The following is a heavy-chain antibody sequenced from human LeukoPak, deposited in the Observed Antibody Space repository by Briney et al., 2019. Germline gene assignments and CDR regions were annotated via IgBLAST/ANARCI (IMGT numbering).Heavy chain of an antibody. CDR2: INEDGSEK. J-gene: IGHJ3*01. V-gene: IGHV3-7*01. D-gene: IGHD7-27*01. CDR1: GFMFSNFW. Sequence: GESLRLSCVGSGFMFSNFWMTWVRQAPGKGLECVANINEDGSEKHYVDSMKGRFTISRDNAKNSLYLQMNSLSAEDTAVYYCASEINWGSGAFDVWGQGTMVTVSS. CDR3: ASEINWGSGAFDV.